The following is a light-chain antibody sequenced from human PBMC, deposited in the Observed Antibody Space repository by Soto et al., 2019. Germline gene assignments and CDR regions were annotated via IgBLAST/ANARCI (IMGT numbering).Light chain of an antibody. CDR1: QSICTD. V-gene: IGKV1-39*01. J-gene: IGKJ1*01. CDR2: GAS. Sequence: DIQMTQSPSSLSASMGDRVSITCRASQSICTDLNWYQQKPGKAPKLLTYGASTLQGGVPSRFSGSVSGTEFTLTISSLQPGDLATYFCQQTYSTPWTFGQGTKVDI. CDR3: QQTYSTPWT.